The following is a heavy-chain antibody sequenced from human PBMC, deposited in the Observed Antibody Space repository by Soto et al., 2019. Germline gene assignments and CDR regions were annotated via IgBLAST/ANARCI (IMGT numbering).Heavy chain of an antibody. D-gene: IGHD6-13*01. CDR3: ARDQGVWYSPTWYSYRILYYLDY. V-gene: IGHV3-33*01. J-gene: IGHJ4*02. CDR1: GFTFSNYA. CDR2: IWYDGRNK. Sequence: QVQLVESGGGVIQPGTSLRLTCAASGFTFSNYAMHWVRQAPGKGLEWVAVIWYDGRNKYYADSVKGRFTVSRDNSQNTLYLEMNSLTAEDTAVYYCARDQGVWYSPTWYSYRILYYLDYWGQGILVAVSS.